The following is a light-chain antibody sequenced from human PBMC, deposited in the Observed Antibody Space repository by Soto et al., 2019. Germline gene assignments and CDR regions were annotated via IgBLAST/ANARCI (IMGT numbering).Light chain of an antibody. Sequence: QSVLTQPPSASGTPGQRVTISCSGSSSNIGSNYVYWYQHVPGTAPKLLIYSNNQRPSGVPDRFSGSKSGTSASLAISGLRSEDEADYYCAAWDDSLSGLVFGGGTKLTVL. J-gene: IGLJ2*01. V-gene: IGLV1-47*02. CDR1: SSNIGSNY. CDR2: SNN. CDR3: AAWDDSLSGLV.